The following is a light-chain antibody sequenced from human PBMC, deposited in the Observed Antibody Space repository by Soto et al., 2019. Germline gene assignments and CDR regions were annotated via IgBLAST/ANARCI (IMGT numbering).Light chain of an antibody. V-gene: IGKV3-20*01. CDR1: QTVRKY. Sequence: EVVLTQSPGTLSVSPGERVTVSCRASQTVRKYLAWYQQKAGQAPRLVIYGAGTRGTGVPDRFSGSGSGTDFTLTINSLESDDSAVYYCHQYGDSPPTFGGGTNVEI. CDR3: HQYGDSPPT. J-gene: IGKJ4*01. CDR2: GAG.